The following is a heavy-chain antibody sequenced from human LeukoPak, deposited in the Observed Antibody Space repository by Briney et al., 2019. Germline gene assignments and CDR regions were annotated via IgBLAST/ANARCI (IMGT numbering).Heavy chain of an antibody. D-gene: IGHD3-10*01. Sequence: PSETLSLTCTVSGGSISSYYWSWIRQPPGKGLEWIGYIYYSGSTNCNPSLKSRVTISVDTSKNQFSLKLSSVTAADTAVYYCARQNHYYGSGSPEYYFDYWGQGTLVTVSS. CDR3: ARQNHYYGSGSPEYYFDY. J-gene: IGHJ4*02. CDR2: IYYSGST. CDR1: GGSISSYY. V-gene: IGHV4-59*08.